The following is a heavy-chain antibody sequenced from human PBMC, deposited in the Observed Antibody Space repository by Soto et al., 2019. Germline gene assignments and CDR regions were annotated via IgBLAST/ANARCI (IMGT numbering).Heavy chain of an antibody. CDR2: IYYSGTF. J-gene: IGHJ3*01. Sequence: QVQLQESGPGLVKPSETLSLTCTVSGDSITSSYWTWIRRAPGKGLDWIGYIYYSGTFNYNPSLESRVTISIDTSKNQFSLRLSSVTAADTAVYFCAKSVVHQWLVHDALDVWGQGTTVTVSS. D-gene: IGHD6-19*01. CDR3: AKSVVHQWLVHDALDV. CDR1: GDSITSSY. V-gene: IGHV4-59*03.